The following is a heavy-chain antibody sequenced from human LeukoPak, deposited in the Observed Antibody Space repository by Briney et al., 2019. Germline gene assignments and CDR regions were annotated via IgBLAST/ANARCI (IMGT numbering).Heavy chain of an antibody. V-gene: IGHV3-33*06. D-gene: IGHD1-26*01. CDR2: IWYDGSNK. J-gene: IGHJ5*02. CDR1: GFTFSSYG. Sequence: VQPGRSLRLSCAASGFTFSSYGMHWVRQAPGKGLEWVAVIWYDGSNKYYADSVKGRFTISRDNSKTTLYLQMNSLRAEDTAVYYCAKRPLDRAKNWFDPWGQGTLVTVSS. CDR3: AKRPLDRAKNWFDP.